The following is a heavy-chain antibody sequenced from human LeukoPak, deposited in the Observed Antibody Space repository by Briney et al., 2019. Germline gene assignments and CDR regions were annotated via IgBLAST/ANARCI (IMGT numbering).Heavy chain of an antibody. V-gene: IGHV3-48*01. CDR1: GFTFSSYA. Sequence: GGSLRLSCAASGFTFSSYAMSWVRQAPGKGLEWVSQISASETSIKYADSVRGRFTISRDNVKNSVYLQMNSLRAEDTAIYYCVRDNLENQWLERSYWGQGTLVTVSS. D-gene: IGHD6-19*01. CDR3: VRDNLENQWLERSY. CDR2: ISASETSI. J-gene: IGHJ4*02.